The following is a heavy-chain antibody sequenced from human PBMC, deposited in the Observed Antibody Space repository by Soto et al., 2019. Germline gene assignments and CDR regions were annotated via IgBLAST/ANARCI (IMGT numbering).Heavy chain of an antibody. D-gene: IGHD3-16*01. J-gene: IGHJ4*02. Sequence: PSETLSLTCTVSGASMNNYYGSWIRQSPGKGLEHIGYMHFSGGANYSPSLRSRVTISVDTSNNQFSLKLSSMTAADTATYYCEKSGHTFDRVVWGQGILGTVAS. CDR3: EKSGHTFDRVV. CDR2: MHFSGGA. V-gene: IGHV4-59*01. CDR1: GASMNNYY.